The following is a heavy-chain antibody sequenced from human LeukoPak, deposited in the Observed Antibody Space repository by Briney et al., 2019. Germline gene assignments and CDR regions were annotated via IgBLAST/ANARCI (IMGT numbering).Heavy chain of an antibody. D-gene: IGHD3-22*01. CDR3: ARDSRGYSTYFDY. J-gene: IGHJ4*02. Sequence: GGSLRLSCAASGFTFSSYGMHWVRQAPGKGLEWVVVIWYDGSNKYYADSVKGRFTISRDNSKNTLYLQMNSLRAEDTAAYYCARDSRGYSTYFDYWGQGTLVTVSS. CDR2: IWYDGSNK. V-gene: IGHV3-33*01. CDR1: GFTFSSYG.